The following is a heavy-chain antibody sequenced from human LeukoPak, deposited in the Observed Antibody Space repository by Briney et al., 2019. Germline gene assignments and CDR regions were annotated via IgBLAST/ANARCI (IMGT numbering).Heavy chain of an antibody. Sequence: SETLSLTCAVYGGSFSGYYWSWIRQPPGKGLEWIGEINHSGSTNYNPSLKSRVTISVDTSKNQFSLKLSSVTAADTAVYYCARGRGRTVSSYGRCGGDCYALDYWGQGTLVTVSS. J-gene: IGHJ4*02. V-gene: IGHV4-34*01. CDR3: ARGRGRTVSSYGRCGGDCYALDY. D-gene: IGHD2-21*02. CDR2: INHSGST. CDR1: GGSFSGYY.